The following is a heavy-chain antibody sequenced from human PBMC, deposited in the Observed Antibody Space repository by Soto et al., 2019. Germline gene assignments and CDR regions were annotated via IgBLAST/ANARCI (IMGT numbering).Heavy chain of an antibody. J-gene: IGHJ3*01. CDR1: GFTVRNYG. CDR2: IGIGSSTK. V-gene: IGHV3-48*01. D-gene: IGHD3-22*01. Sequence: GGSLRLSCAASGFTVRNYGMNWVRQAPGKGLEWVSYIGIGSSTKYYADFVKGRFTISRDNAKNSLYLQMNSLRAEDTAVYYCARDQLYYNDISGRPLNAFDVWGQGTMVTVSS. CDR3: ARDQLYYNDISGRPLNAFDV.